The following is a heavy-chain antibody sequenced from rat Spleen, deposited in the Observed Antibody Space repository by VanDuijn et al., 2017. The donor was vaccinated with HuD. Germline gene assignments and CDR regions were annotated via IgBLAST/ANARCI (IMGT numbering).Heavy chain of an antibody. V-gene: IGHV2-32*01. J-gene: IGHJ1*01. CDR2: MWSDGDT. CDR1: AFSLTSYH. CDR3: ARDRAEANDWYFDF. D-gene: IGHD1-11*01. Sequence: QVQLKESGPGLVQPSQTLSLTCTVSAFSLTSYHVHWVRQPPGKGLERMGVMWSDGDTSYNSALKSRLSISRDTSKSQVFLKMNSLQTGDTATYYCARDRAEANDWYFDFWGPGTMVTVSS.